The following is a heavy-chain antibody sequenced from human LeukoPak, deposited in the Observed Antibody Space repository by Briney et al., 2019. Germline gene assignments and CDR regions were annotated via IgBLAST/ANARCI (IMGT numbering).Heavy chain of an antibody. J-gene: IGHJ4*02. CDR1: GASIRSSSYY. D-gene: IGHD2-8*01. Sequence: SETLSLTCTVSGASIRSSSYYWGWIRQPPGKGLEWIGSIYYSGTTYYNPSLKSRVTISVDTSKNQFSLKLSSVTAADTAVYNCVRGAPRYCTNGVMYYPGILTGYYKEGRKYYFDYWGQGTLVTVSS. CDR2: IYYSGTT. V-gene: IGHV4-39*07. CDR3: VRGAPRYCTNGVMYYPGILTGYYKEGRKYYFDY.